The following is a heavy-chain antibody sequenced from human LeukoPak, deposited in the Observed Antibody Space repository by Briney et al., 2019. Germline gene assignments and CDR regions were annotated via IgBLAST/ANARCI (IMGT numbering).Heavy chain of an antibody. V-gene: IGHV1-69*04. J-gene: IGHJ2*01. D-gene: IGHD4-17*01. CDR2: IIPILNIA. Sequence: ASVKVSCKASGGTFSSYAISWVRQAPGQGLEWMGKIIPILNIANYAQKFQGRVTITADKSTSTAYMELSSLRSEDTAVYYCARSTVTGAGWYFDLWGRGTLVTVSS. CDR3: ARSTVTGAGWYFDL. CDR1: GGTFSSYA.